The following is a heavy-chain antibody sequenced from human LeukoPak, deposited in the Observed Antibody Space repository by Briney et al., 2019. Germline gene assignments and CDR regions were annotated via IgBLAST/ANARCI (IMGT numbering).Heavy chain of an antibody. Sequence: GGSLRLSCAASGFTFTKYWMTWVRQAPGKGLEGVGNIKQDGSDKNYMDFVKGRFTVSRDNTKNSVYLQMSSLRHEDTAVYYCAARVESNPAGAAFDLWGRGTMVTVSS. J-gene: IGHJ3*01. CDR2: IKQDGSDK. V-gene: IGHV3-7*01. CDR3: AARVESNPAGAAFDL. CDR1: GFTFTKYW. D-gene: IGHD2-8*02.